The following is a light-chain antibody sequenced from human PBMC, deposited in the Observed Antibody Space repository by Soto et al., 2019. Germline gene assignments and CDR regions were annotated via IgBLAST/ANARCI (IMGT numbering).Light chain of an antibody. Sequence: DIVMTQSPATLPVSPGERATLSCRASQSVSRWLAWYQQKPGKAPKALIYDASTLRSGVPSRFSGGGSGTEFTLTISSLQPDDFATYYCQQYNTYSTFGQGTRLEIK. V-gene: IGKV1-5*01. J-gene: IGKJ5*01. CDR2: DAS. CDR1: QSVSRW. CDR3: QQYNTYST.